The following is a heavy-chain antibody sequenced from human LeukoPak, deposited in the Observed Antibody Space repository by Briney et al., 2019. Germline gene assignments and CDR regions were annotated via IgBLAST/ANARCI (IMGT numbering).Heavy chain of an antibody. Sequence: GASVKVSCKTSGYTFTGSYLHWVRQVPGQGLEWMGWTNPSTGGTKSAQQFEGRVTMTRDTSNPTGYLELRSLRLDDTATYYCARGGAFCSITTCHEFDHWGQGTLVIVSS. V-gene: IGHV1-2*02. CDR1: GYTFTGSY. CDR3: ARGGAFCSITTCHEFDH. J-gene: IGHJ4*02. D-gene: IGHD2-2*01. CDR2: TNPSTGGT.